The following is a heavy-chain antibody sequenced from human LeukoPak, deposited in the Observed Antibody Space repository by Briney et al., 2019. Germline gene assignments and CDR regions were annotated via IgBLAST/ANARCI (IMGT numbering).Heavy chain of an antibody. J-gene: IGHJ4*02. D-gene: IGHD5-24*01. CDR3: ARSGDAYSFDY. CDR2: IYYTVTT. V-gene: IGHV4-31*03. Sequence: SQTLSLTCTVSGGSINSGGDYWSWIRQHPGKCLDWIGYIYYTVTTYYHRSLKSRVTISLDTSKNQFSLRLNSVTAADAAVYFCARSGDAYSFDYWGQGSLVTVSS. CDR1: GGSINSGGDY.